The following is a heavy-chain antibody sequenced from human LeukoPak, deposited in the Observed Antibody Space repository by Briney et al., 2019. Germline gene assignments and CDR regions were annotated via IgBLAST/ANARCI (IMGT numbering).Heavy chain of an antibody. CDR2: IRYDGSNK. Sequence: PGGSLRLSCAASGFTFSSYGMHWVRQAPGKGLEWVAFIRYDGSNKYYADSVKGRFTISRENSKNTLYLQMNRLRAEDTAVYYCAKDLGYDYVWGSYRYSPYYYGMGVWGQGTTVTVSS. CDR1: GFTFSSYG. J-gene: IGHJ6*02. V-gene: IGHV3-30*02. D-gene: IGHD3-16*02. CDR3: AKDLGYDYVWGSYRYSPYYYGMGV.